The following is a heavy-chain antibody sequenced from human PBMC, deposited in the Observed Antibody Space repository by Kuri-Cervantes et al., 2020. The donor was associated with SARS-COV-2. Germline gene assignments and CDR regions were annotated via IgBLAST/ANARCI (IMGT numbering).Heavy chain of an antibody. CDR1: GYSIGSGYR. Sequence: GSLRLSCAVSGYSIGSGYRWGWIRQPPGKGLEWVGSMYHTGSTYYNPSLKSRATTSLDKSKNQLSLKLTSVTAADTAVYYCAREEGGYSYGLDYWGQGTLVTVSS. CDR3: AREEGGYSYGLDY. V-gene: IGHV4-38-2*02. J-gene: IGHJ4*02. D-gene: IGHD5-18*01. CDR2: MYHTGST.